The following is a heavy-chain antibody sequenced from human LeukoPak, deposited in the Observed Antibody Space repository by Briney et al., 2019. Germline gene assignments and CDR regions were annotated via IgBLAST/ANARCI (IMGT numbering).Heavy chain of an antibody. V-gene: IGHV3-66*01. CDR2: IYSGGST. CDR3: ARDRYCSSTSCYAGGGIYYYYYGMDV. J-gene: IGHJ6*02. CDR1: GFTVSGNY. D-gene: IGHD2-2*01. Sequence: QSGGSLRLSCAASGFTVSGNYMSWVRQAPGKGLEWVSVIYSGGSTYYADSVKGRFTISRDNSKNTLYLQMNSLRAEDTAVYYCARDRYCSSTSCYAGGGIYYYYYGMDVWGQGTTVTVSS.